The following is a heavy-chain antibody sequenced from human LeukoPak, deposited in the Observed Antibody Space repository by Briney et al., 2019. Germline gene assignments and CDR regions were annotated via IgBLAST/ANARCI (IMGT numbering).Heavy chain of an antibody. V-gene: IGHV4-4*02. CDR3: AKDRDILDAFDI. CDR1: GGSIRTNKW. Sequence: PSETLSLTCAVSGGSIRTNKWWSWVRQPPGKGLEWIGEISRSGDTNYRPSLKSRVSISVDEFKNQFSLKLISVTAEDTAVYYCAKDRDILDAFDIWGQGTMVTVSS. D-gene: IGHD5-12*01. J-gene: IGHJ3*02. CDR2: ISRSGDT.